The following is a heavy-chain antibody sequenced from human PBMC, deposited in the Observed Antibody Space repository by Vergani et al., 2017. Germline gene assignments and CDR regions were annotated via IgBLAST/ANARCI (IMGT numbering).Heavy chain of an antibody. Sequence: QVQLVESGGGVVQPGRSLRLSCAASGFTFSSYAMHWVRQAPGKGLEWVAVISYDGSNKYYADYVKGRFTISRDNSKNTLYLQMNSLRAEDTAVYYCARGGIAVAGKIYYYGMDVWGQGTTVTVSS. CDR1: GFTFSSYA. CDR3: ARGGIAVAGKIYYYGMDV. CDR2: ISYDGSNK. V-gene: IGHV3-30-3*01. J-gene: IGHJ6*02. D-gene: IGHD6-19*01.